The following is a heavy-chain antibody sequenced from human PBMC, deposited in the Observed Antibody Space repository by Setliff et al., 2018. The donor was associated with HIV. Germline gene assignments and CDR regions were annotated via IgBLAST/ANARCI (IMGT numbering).Heavy chain of an antibody. V-gene: IGHV1-2*06. D-gene: IGHD6-13*01. Sequence: GASVKVSCKASGYTFTGYYMHWVRQAPGQGLEWMGRINPNSGGTNYAQKFQGRVTMARDTSISTAYMELSRLRSDDTAVYYCARDRIAAAGTLMGYWGQGTLVTVSS. CDR1: GYTFTGYY. CDR3: ARDRIAAAGTLMGY. CDR2: INPNSGGT. J-gene: IGHJ4*02.